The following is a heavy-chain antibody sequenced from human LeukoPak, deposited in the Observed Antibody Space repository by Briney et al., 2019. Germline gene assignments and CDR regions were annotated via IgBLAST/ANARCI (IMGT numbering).Heavy chain of an antibody. Sequence: GRSLRLSCAASGFTFGSYAMHWVRQAPGKGLEWVAVISYDGSNKYYADSVKGRFTISRDNSKNTLYLQMNSLRAEDTAVYYCARDHRGVRDYFDYWGQGTLVTVSS. V-gene: IGHV3-30-3*01. J-gene: IGHJ4*02. CDR1: GFTFGSYA. CDR3: ARDHRGVRDYFDY. CDR2: ISYDGSNK. D-gene: IGHD3-10*01.